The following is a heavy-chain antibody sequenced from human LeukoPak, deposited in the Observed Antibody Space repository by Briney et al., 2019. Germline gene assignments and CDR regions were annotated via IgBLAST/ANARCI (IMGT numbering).Heavy chain of an antibody. V-gene: IGHV4-39*02. CDR2: IYYSGST. J-gene: IGHJ4*02. D-gene: IGHD6-13*01. CDR3: AGDSGIAAAGSGFDY. CDR1: GGSISSSSYY. Sequence: SETLSLTCTVSGGSISSSSYYWGWIRQPPGKGLEWIGSIYYSGSTYYNPSLKSRVTISVDTSKNQFSLKLSSVTAADTAVYYCAGDSGIAAAGSGFDYWGQGTLVTVSS.